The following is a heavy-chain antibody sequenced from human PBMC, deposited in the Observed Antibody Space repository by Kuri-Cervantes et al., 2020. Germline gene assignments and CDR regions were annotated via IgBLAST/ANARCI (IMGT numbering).Heavy chain of an antibody. CDR2: INQSGST. J-gene: IGHJ6*03. Sequence: SETLSLTCAVYSGSLSGYSWNWIRQSPGKGLEWIGEINQSGSTNYNPSLKSRVTISVDTSKNHFSLKKRSVTAADTAVYYCARVRYYGSGSYYIHYYYMDVWGKGTTVTVSS. CDR1: SGSLSGYS. CDR3: ARVRYYGSGSYYIHYYYMDV. V-gene: IGHV4-34*01. D-gene: IGHD3-10*01.